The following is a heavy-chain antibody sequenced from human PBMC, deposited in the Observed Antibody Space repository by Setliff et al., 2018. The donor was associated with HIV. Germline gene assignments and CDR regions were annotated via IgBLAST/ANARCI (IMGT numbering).Heavy chain of an antibody. D-gene: IGHD7-27*01. J-gene: IGHJ4*02. CDR1: GGSLSSSNYY. CDR2: IYYSGNT. CDR3: ARQGRPGDFDS. V-gene: IGHV4-39*01. Sequence: SETLSLTCTVSGGSLSSSNYYCGWIRQPPGKGLEWIGSIYYSGNTYYNPSLKSRVTVSGDTSKKQFSLKLRAVTAADSAVYYCARQGRPGDFDSWGQGTLVTVSS.